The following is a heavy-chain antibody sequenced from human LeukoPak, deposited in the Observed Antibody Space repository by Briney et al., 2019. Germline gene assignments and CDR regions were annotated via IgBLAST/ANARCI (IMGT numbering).Heavy chain of an antibody. CDR2: IVVGSGNT. D-gene: IGHD1-26*01. Sequence: SVKVSCKASGFTFTSSAMQWVRQARGQRLEWIGWIVVGSGNTNYAQKFQERVTITRDMSTSTAYMELSSLRSAAKAVYYCAAGGQYSGSYLSDFDYWGQGTLVTVSS. V-gene: IGHV1-58*02. J-gene: IGHJ4*02. CDR1: GFTFTSSA. CDR3: AAGGQYSGSYLSDFDY.